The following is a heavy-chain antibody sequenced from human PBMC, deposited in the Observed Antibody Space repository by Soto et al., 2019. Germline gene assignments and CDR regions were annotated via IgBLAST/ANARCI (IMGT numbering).Heavy chain of an antibody. Sequence: QVQLVQSGAEVKKPGSSVKVSCEASGGTFSGHAISWVRQAPGQGPEWMGGLIPLFGTTQHAQNLQDRITITADKSTSTAYVELTSLRFEDTAIYYCARGPNWGYRFDSWGQGTLVTVSS. CDR2: LIPLFGTT. CDR1: GGTFSGHA. V-gene: IGHV1-69*06. CDR3: ARGPNWGYRFDS. J-gene: IGHJ4*02. D-gene: IGHD7-27*01.